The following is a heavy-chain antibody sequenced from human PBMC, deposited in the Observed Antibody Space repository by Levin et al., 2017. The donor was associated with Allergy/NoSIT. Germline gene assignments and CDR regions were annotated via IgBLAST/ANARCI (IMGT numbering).Heavy chain of an antibody. CDR2: IYGSGAT. CDR1: GFSVTSKY. CDR3: AAEIAVNGYTAFDY. Sequence: GESLKISCAASGFSVTSKYMTWVRQAPGRGLDWVSVIYGSGATIYADSVKGRSTISRDKSTNTMYIEINNLRVEDTAVYFCAAEIAVNGYTAFDYWGQGTLVSVSS. D-gene: IGHD3-16*01. J-gene: IGHJ4*02. V-gene: IGHV3-53*01.